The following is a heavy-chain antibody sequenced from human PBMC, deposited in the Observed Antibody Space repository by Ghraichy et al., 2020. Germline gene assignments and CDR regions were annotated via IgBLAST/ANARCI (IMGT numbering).Heavy chain of an antibody. J-gene: IGHJ3*02. CDR2: IIHSGST. Sequence: SETLSLTCAVYGGSFSAYHWTWIRQPPGKGLEWIVEIIHSGSTNYNPSLKSRVTILVDMSKNQFSLKLSSVTAADTAVYYCATLSTTLGAFHIWGQGTMVTVSS. CDR1: GGSFSAYH. V-gene: IGHV4-34*12. CDR3: ATLSTTLGAFHI. D-gene: IGHD2/OR15-2a*01.